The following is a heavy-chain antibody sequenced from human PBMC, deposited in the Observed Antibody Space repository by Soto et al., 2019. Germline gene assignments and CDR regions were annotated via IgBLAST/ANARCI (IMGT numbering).Heavy chain of an antibody. CDR2: IYYSGST. J-gene: IGHJ6*02. D-gene: IGHD4-17*01. CDR3: ARAIDYGGNFFYYYGMDV. V-gene: IGHV4-30-4*01. CDR1: AGSISSGDYY. Sequence: LSLTCTVSAGSISSGDYYWSWIRQAPGKGLEWSGYIYYSGSTYYNPSLKSRVTISVDTSKNQFSLKLSSVTAADTAVYYCARAIDYGGNFFYYYGMDVWGQGTTVTVS.